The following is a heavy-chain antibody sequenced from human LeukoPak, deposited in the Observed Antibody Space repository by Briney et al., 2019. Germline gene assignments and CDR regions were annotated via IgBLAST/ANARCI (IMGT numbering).Heavy chain of an antibody. CDR1: GGSISSTNW. CDR2: IYYSGST. V-gene: IGHV4-4*02. D-gene: IGHD3-22*01. CDR3: AREPYDSSVSGFDY. Sequence: SETLSLTCGVSGGSISSTNWWSWVRPPPGKGLEGIGYIYYSGSTNYNPSLKRGVTISGETAKKKFSLKLSSVTAADTAVYYCAREPYDSSVSGFDYWGQGTLVTVSS. J-gene: IGHJ4*02.